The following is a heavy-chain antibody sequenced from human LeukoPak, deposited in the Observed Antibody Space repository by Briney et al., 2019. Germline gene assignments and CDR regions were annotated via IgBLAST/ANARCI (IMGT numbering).Heavy chain of an antibody. D-gene: IGHD1-26*01. CDR1: GGSISNYY. J-gene: IGHJ4*02. CDR2: IYFSGTT. V-gene: IGHV4-59*12. Sequence: SETLSLTCTVCGGSISNYYWSWLRQPPGEGLEGIGYIYFSGTTKYNPSLKSLVTISVETSQNQFSLNLSSVTAADTAVYYCARGRWELPYWGQGTLVTVSS. CDR3: ARGRWELPY.